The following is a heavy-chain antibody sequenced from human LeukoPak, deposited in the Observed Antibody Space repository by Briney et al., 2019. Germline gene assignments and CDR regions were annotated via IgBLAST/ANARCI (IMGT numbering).Heavy chain of an antibody. J-gene: IGHJ5*02. CDR2: INSDGSST. D-gene: IGHD3-22*01. Sequence: GGSLRLSCAASGFTFSSYGMHWVRQAPGKGLVWVSRINSDGSSTMYADSVKGRFTISRDKAKNTLYLQMNSLRAEDTAVYSCAKEPALHYYDSSGYATREYNWFDPWGQGTLVTVSS. V-gene: IGHV3-74*03. CDR3: AKEPALHYYDSSGYATREYNWFDP. CDR1: GFTFSSYG.